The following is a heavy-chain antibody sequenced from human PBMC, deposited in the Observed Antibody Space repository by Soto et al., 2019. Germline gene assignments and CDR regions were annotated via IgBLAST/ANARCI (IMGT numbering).Heavy chain of an antibody. CDR2: IYYSGST. V-gene: IGHV4-59*08. CDR3: ARHVTGSGYPDFDY. J-gene: IGHJ4*02. CDR1: GGSISSYY. Sequence: PSETLSLTCTVSGGSISSYYWSWIRQPPGKGLEWIGYIYYSGSTNYNPSLKSRVTISVDTSKNQFSLKLSSVTAADTAVYYCARHVTGSGYPDFDYWGQGTRVTVSS. D-gene: IGHD5-12*01.